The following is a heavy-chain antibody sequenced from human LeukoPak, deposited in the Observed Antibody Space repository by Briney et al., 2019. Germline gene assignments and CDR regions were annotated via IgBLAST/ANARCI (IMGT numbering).Heavy chain of an antibody. Sequence: SETLSLTCTVSGGSISSYYWSWIRQPAGKGLEWIGRIYTSGSTNYNPSLKSRVTMSVDTSKNQFSLKLSSVTAADTAVYYCARVYPPLLQYYYYYYMDVWGKGTTVTISS. CDR1: GGSISSYY. CDR3: ARVYPPLLQYYYYYYMDV. D-gene: IGHD3-22*01. V-gene: IGHV4-4*07. CDR2: IYTSGST. J-gene: IGHJ6*03.